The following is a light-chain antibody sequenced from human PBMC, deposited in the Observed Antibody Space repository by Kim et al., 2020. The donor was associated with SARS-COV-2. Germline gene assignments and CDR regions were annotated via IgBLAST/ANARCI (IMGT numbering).Light chain of an antibody. Sequence: SPGERATLSCRASQSVRSNYLAWYQQKPGQAPRLLIYGTSSRATGIPDRFSGSGSGTDFTLTISRLEPEDFAVYYCQQYGTSPSYTFGQGTKLEI. CDR1: QSVRSNY. J-gene: IGKJ2*01. CDR2: GTS. CDR3: QQYGTSPSYT. V-gene: IGKV3-20*01.